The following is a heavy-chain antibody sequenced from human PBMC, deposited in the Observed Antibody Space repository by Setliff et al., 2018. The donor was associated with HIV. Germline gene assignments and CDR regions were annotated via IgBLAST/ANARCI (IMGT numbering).Heavy chain of an antibody. J-gene: IGHJ5*02. CDR3: VRSRITMVRGVIICHNWFDP. V-gene: IGHV4-39*01. CDR2: VYNSGST. CDR1: GSSISSTSYY. D-gene: IGHD3-10*01. Sequence: SETLSLTCTVSGSSISSTSYYWGWIRQPPGKGLEWIGSVYNSGSTYYNPSLKSRVTIAVGTSKNQFSLKLSSVTAADTALYYCVRSRITMVRGVIICHNWFDPWGQGILVTVSS.